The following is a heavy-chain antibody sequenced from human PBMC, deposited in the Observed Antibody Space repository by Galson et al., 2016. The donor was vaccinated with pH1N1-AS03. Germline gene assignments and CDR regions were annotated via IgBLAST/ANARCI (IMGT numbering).Heavy chain of an antibody. CDR1: GYTFTGYY. V-gene: IGHV1-2*02. D-gene: IGHD1-14*01. CDR3: ARGPQEEITDSLWLRVPLSDFGWFDP. J-gene: IGHJ5*02. Sequence: SVKVSCKASGYTFTGYYIRWVRQAPGQGLEWMGWINHNSGGTNYAQKFHGRVTMTRDTSISTAYMELNRLRSDDTAVYYCARGPQEEITDSLWLRVPLSDFGWFDPWGQGTLVTVSS. CDR2: INHNSGGT.